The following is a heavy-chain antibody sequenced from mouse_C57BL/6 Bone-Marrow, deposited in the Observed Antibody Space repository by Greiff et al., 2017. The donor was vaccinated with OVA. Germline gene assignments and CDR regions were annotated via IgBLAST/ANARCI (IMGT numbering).Heavy chain of an antibody. J-gene: IGHJ1*03. CDR1: GFTFSDYY. CDR3: ARISLLRWGDWYFDV. Sequence: DVKLVESEGGLVQPGSSMKLSCTASGFTFSDYYMAWVRQVPEKGLEWVANINYDGSSTYYLDSLKSRFIISRDNAKNILYLQMSSLKSEDTATYYCARISLLRWGDWYFDVWGTGTTVTVSS. V-gene: IGHV5-16*01. D-gene: IGHD1-2*01. CDR2: INYDGSST.